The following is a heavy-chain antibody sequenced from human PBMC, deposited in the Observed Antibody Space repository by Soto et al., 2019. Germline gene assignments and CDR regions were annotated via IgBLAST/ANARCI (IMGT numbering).Heavy chain of an antibody. D-gene: IGHD4-17*01. CDR1: GGAFGRYS. Sequence: SVKVSCKASGGAFGRYSVSWVRQAPGQGLEWIGGVIPAFNTSNYSLKFQGRVAIFADLSTSTVFMELRSLRSEDTALYYCARGDEMTAVTIFEYWGQGTLVTV. CDR3: ARGDEMTAVTIFEY. CDR2: VIPAFNTS. V-gene: IGHV1-69*13. J-gene: IGHJ4*02.